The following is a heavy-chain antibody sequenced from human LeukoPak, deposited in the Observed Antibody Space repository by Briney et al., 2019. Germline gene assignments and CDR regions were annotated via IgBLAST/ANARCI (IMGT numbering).Heavy chain of an antibody. CDR1: GGTFSSYG. D-gene: IGHD2-15*01. CDR2: ILPIFGTA. Sequence: SVKVTCKASGGTFSSYGISWVRQAPGQGLEWMGGILPIFGTANYAQKFQGRVTITADESTSTAYMELSSLRSEDTAVYYCARTGENPPAATLYGMDVWGQGTTVTVSS. J-gene: IGHJ6*02. V-gene: IGHV1-69*13. CDR3: ARTGENPPAATLYGMDV.